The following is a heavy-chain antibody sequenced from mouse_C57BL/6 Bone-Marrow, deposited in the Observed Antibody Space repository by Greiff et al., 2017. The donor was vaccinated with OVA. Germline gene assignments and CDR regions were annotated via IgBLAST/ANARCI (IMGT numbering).Heavy chain of an antibody. Sequence: VQLKESGPVLVKPGASVKMSCKASGYTFTDYYMNWVKQSHGKSLEWIGVINPYNGGTSYNQKFKGKATLTVDKSSSTAYMELNSLTSEDSAVYYCAPNFYFDYWGQGTTLTVSS. V-gene: IGHV1-19*01. CDR2: INPYNGGT. D-gene: IGHD4-1*01. CDR3: APNFYFDY. J-gene: IGHJ2*01. CDR1: GYTFTDYY.